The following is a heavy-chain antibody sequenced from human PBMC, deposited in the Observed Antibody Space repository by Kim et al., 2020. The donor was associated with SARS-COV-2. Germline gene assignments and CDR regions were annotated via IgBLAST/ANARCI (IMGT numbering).Heavy chain of an antibody. CDR1: GGTFSSYA. D-gene: IGHD6-13*01. V-gene: IGHV1-69*13. CDR2: IIPIFGTA. Sequence: SVKVSCKASGGTFSSYAISWVRQAPGQGLEWMGGIIPIFGTANYAQKFQGRVTITADESTSTAYMELSSLRSEDTAVYYCARDGPYSSSWYTPRGETYYYGMDVWGQGTTVTVSS. J-gene: IGHJ6*02. CDR3: ARDGPYSSSWYTPRGETYYYGMDV.